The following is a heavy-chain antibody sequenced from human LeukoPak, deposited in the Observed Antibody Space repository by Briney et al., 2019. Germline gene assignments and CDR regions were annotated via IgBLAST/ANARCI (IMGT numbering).Heavy chain of an antibody. V-gene: IGHV3-30*03. J-gene: IGHJ3*02. D-gene: IGHD3-10*01. CDR1: GFNFNNYV. CDR2: ISFDGRKK. CDR3: ARGAEKILSFGEYPSDAFDI. Sequence: GGSLRLSSAASGFNFNNYVMHWVRQAPGKGLEWVTEISFDGRKKTYVDSVKGRFTISRDSPKNTVYLQMDSLRAEDTAVYYCARGAEKILSFGEYPSDAFDIWGQGTMVSVTS.